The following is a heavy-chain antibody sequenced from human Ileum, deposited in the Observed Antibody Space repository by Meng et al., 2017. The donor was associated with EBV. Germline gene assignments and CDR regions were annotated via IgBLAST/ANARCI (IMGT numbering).Heavy chain of an antibody. CDR1: GFTVSSNY. CDR3: ASKSEGYDH. Sequence: QLVWSGEGLIQPGAHLRLSLSASGFTVSSNYMSWVRQAPGKGLEWVSVIYTGGSTYYADSVKGRFTISRDNSKNTLYLQMNSLRGEDTAVYYCASKSEGYDHWGQGTLVTVSS. V-gene: IGHV3-53*01. D-gene: IGHD5-12*01. CDR2: IYTGGST. J-gene: IGHJ4*02.